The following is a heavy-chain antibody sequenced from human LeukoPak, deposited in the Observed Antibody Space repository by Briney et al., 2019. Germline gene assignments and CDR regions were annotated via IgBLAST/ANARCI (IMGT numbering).Heavy chain of an antibody. J-gene: IGHJ4*02. CDR2: IYYSGST. CDR1: GGSISSYY. CDR3: ARGSQSLDY. Sequence: SETLSLTCTVSGGSISSYYWSWIRQPPGKGLEWIGYIYYSGSTNYNPSLKSRVTISVDTSKNQFSLKLSSVTAADTAVYYCARGSQSLDYWGQGTLVIASS. D-gene: IGHD4-11*01. V-gene: IGHV4-59*08.